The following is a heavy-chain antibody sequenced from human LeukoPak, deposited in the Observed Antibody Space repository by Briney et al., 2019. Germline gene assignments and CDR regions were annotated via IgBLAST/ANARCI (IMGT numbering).Heavy chain of an antibody. CDR1: GGTFSSYA. D-gene: IGHD5-24*01. Sequence: SVKVSCKASGGTFSSYAISWVRQAPGQGLEWMGGIIPIFGTANYAQKFQGRVTITADESTSTAYMELSSLRSEDTAVYYCARSGRTVEMAYYFDYRGQGTLVTVSS. CDR2: IIPIFGTA. V-gene: IGHV1-69*13. CDR3: ARSGRTVEMAYYFDY. J-gene: IGHJ4*02.